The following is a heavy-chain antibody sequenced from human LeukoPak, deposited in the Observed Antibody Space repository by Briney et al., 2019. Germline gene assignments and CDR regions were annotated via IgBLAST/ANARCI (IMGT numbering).Heavy chain of an antibody. Sequence: SETLSLTCAVYGGSFGGYYWSWIRQPPGKGLEWIGEINHSGSTNYNPSFKSRVTISVDTSKNQFSLKLSSVTAADTAVYYCARGYGHFDYWGQGTLVTVSS. J-gene: IGHJ4*02. V-gene: IGHV4-34*01. CDR3: ARGYGHFDY. D-gene: IGHD4-17*01. CDR1: GGSFGGYY. CDR2: INHSGST.